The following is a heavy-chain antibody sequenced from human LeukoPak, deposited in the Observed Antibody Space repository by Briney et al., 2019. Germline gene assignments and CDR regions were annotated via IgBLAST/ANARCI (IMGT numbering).Heavy chain of an antibody. D-gene: IGHD3-10*01. CDR1: GNTRSEFS. V-gene: IGHV1-24*01. CDR3: AKDLLAGGIKTFDP. CDR2: FDPEVGET. J-gene: IGHJ5*02. Sequence: EASGKVSCKVTGNTRSEFSMHWVRQSPGKGLEWMGGFDPEVGETVYAQKFQGRVTITEDTSTETAYMELSSLRSEDTAVYYCAKDLLAGGIKTFDPWGQGTLVTVSS.